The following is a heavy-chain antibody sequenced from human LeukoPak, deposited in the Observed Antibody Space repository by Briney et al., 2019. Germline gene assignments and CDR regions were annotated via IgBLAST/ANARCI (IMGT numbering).Heavy chain of an antibody. CDR3: ARGSITMVRGVDAFDI. V-gene: IGHV3-30-3*01. Sequence: SGGSLRLSCAASGFTFSSYAMHWVRQAPGKGLEGVAVISYDGSNKYYADSVKGRFTISRDNSKNTLYLQMNSLRAEDTAVYYCARGSITMVRGVDAFDIWGQGTMVTVSS. CDR1: GFTFSSYA. D-gene: IGHD3-10*01. J-gene: IGHJ3*02. CDR2: ISYDGSNK.